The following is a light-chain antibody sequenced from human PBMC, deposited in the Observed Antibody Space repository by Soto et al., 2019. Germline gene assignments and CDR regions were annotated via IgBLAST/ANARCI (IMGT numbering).Light chain of an antibody. Sequence: ILMSQSPSSLSASVGDRVTITCRASQDLDKWLALYQQKPGRAPNLLIYTSSTLRQGVPSRFSGFGSGTEYIHTITDLQADDFATYYCQQYSSYCTFGQGTVVHMK. CDR1: QDLDKW. CDR3: QQYSSYCT. V-gene: IGKV1-5*01. CDR2: TSS. J-gene: IGKJ1*01.